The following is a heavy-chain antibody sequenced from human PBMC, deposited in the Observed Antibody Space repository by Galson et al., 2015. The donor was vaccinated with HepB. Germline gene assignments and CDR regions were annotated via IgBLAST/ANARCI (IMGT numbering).Heavy chain of an antibody. CDR1: GGSLSSTIFY. CDR2: IDYSGNT. J-gene: IGHJ4*02. Sequence: LSLTCTVSGGSLSSTIFYWGWIRQPPGKGLEWIASIDYSGNTYYNPSLKNRVTISVDTSKNQFSLKLTSVTATDTAVYYCARHRHSGGVYYDRGGYGPIRPYYFDFWGQGTVVSVSS. V-gene: IGHV4-39*01. CDR3: ARHRHSGGVYYDRGGYGPIRPYYFDF. D-gene: IGHD3-22*01.